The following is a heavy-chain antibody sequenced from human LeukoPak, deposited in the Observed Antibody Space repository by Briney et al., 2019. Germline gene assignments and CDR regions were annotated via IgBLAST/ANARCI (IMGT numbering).Heavy chain of an antibody. CDR2: ISSSGSTI. CDR3: ARPGGYGDYGGGWFDP. J-gene: IGHJ5*02. CDR1: GFTFSSYE. D-gene: IGHD4-17*01. V-gene: IGHV3-48*03. Sequence: PGGSLRLSCAASGFTFSSYEMNWVRQAPGKGLEWVSYISSSGSTIYYADSVKGRFTISRDNAKNSLYLQMNSLRAEDTAVYYCARPGGYGDYGGGWFDPWGQGTLVTVSS.